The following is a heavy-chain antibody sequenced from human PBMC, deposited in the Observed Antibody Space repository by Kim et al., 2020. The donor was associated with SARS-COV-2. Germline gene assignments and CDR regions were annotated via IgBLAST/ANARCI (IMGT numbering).Heavy chain of an antibody. Sequence: GGSLRLSCAASGFTFSSYSMNWVRQAPGKGLEWVSSISSSSSYIYYADSVKGRFTISRDNAKNSLYLQMNSLRAEDTAVYYCARDGDYGDYGPCDYWGQGILVTVSS. V-gene: IGHV3-21*01. CDR3: ARDGDYGDYGPCDY. CDR1: GFTFSSYS. D-gene: IGHD4-17*01. J-gene: IGHJ4*02. CDR2: ISSSSSYI.